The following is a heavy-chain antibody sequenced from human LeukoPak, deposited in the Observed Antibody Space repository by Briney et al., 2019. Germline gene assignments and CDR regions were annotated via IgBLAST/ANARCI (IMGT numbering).Heavy chain of an antibody. CDR3: ARERGLPSSSWYDY. Sequence: ASVKVSCKASGGTFSSYTISWVRQAPGQGLEWMGRIIPILGIANYAQKFQGRVTITADKSTSTAYMELSSLRSEGTAVYYCARERGLPSSSWYDYWGQGTLVTVSS. CDR1: GGTFSSYT. J-gene: IGHJ4*02. V-gene: IGHV1-69*04. CDR2: IIPILGIA. D-gene: IGHD6-13*01.